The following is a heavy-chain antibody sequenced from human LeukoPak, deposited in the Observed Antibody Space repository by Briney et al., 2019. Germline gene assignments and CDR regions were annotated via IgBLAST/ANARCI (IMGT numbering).Heavy chain of an antibody. CDR1: GFTFRNYG. V-gene: IGHV3-30*02. J-gene: IGHJ6*03. CDR2: SWSDGNNR. D-gene: IGHD2-8*02. CDR3: AKDPGASVSGFYMDV. Sequence: GGSLRLSCAASGFTFRNYGMHWVRQATGKGLEWVSFSWSDGNNRFYADSVKGRFTISRDNSKNMLYLQMDTLRAEDTALYYCAKDPGASVSGFYMDVWGKGTTVIVSS.